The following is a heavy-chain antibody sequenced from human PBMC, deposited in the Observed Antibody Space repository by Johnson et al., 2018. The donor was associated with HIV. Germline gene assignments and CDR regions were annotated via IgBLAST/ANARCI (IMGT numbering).Heavy chain of an antibody. V-gene: IGHV3-20*04. D-gene: IGHD3-22*01. CDR2: IHWNGGST. CDR3: ARDLKSYYDSGDQWAHVAFDV. Sequence: VQLVESGGGVVRPGGSLRLSCAASGFTFDDYGMSWVRQAPGKGLEWVSGIHWNGGSTGYADSVKGRFTISRHNAKNSMYLQMNSLRAEDTALYYCARDLKSYYDSGDQWAHVAFDVWGQGIMVTVSS. CDR1: GFTFDDYG. J-gene: IGHJ3*01.